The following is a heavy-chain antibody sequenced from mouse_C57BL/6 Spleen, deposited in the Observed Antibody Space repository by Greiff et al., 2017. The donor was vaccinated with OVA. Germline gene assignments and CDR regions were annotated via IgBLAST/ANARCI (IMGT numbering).Heavy chain of an antibody. D-gene: IGHD2-4*01. CDR1: GYTFTSYW. CDR3: ARVDDYDWFAY. Sequence: QVQLQQPGAELVRPGSSVKLSCKASGYTFTSYWMHWVKQRPIQGLEWIGNIDPSDSETHYNQKFKDKATLTVDKSSSTAYMQLSSLTSEDSAVYYCARVDDYDWFAYWGQGTLVTVSA. CDR2: IDPSDSET. V-gene: IGHV1-52*01. J-gene: IGHJ3*01.